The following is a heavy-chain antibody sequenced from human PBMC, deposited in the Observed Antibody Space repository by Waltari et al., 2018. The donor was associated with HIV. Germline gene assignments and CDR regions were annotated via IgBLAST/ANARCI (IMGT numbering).Heavy chain of an antibody. CDR1: GFTFSSYA. D-gene: IGHD2-15*01. CDR3: VKEGGYCSGGRCYYYGMDV. V-gene: IGHV3-64D*06. J-gene: IGHJ6*02. CDR2: ISNNGHST. Sequence: EVQLVESGGGLVKPGGSLRLSCSASGFTFSSYAMHWVCQAPGKGLEYVSAISNNGHSTYYADSVKGRFTISRDNSKNTLNLQMSSLRAEDTAVYYCVKEGGYCSGGRCYYYGMDVWGQGTTVTVSS.